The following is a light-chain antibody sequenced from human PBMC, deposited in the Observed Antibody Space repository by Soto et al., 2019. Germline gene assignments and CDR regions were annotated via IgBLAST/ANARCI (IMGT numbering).Light chain of an antibody. V-gene: IGLV1-40*01. J-gene: IGLJ2*01. CDR3: QSYDSTLSGVV. Sequence: QAVVTQPPSVSGAPGQRVTISCTGSSSNVGTHYDVHWYQQLPGTAPKLLIFRNNDRPSGVPDRFSASKSGTSASLAITGLQAEDEADYYCQSYDSTLSGVVFGGGTKLTVL. CDR1: SSNVGTHYD. CDR2: RNN.